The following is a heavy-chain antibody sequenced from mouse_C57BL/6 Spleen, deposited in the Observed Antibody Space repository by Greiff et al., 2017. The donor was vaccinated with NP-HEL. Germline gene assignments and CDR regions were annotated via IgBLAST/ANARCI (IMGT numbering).Heavy chain of an antibody. CDR2: ISYDGSN. CDR3: AKGFTRGYFDV. CDR1: GYSITSGYY. Sequence: DVKLQESGPGLVKPSQSLSLTCSVTGYSITSGYYWNWIRQFPGNKLEWMGYISYDGSNNYNPSLKNRISITRDTSKNQFFLKLNSVTTEDTATYYCAKGFTRGYFDVWGTGTTVTVSS. J-gene: IGHJ1*03. V-gene: IGHV3-6*01.